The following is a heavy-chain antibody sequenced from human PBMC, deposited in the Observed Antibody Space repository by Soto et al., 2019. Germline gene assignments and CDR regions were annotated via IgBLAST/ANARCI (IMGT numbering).Heavy chain of an antibody. J-gene: IGHJ4*02. CDR1: GFTFSDNY. CDR2: ISNSGSTI. CDR3: ARGGGWWNAYDY. V-gene: IGHV3-11*01. D-gene: IGHD1-1*01. Sequence: QVQLVESGGVLVKPGGSLRLSCAASGFTFSDNYMSWIRQAPGKGLEWVSYISNSGSTIYYADSVKGRFTISRDNAKNLLHLQMNSLRAEDTAVYYCARGGGWWNAYDYWGQGTLVTVSS.